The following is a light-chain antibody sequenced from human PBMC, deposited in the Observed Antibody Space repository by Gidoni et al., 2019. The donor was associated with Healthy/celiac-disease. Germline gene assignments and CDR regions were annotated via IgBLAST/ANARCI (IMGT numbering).Light chain of an antibody. CDR3: QQRRT. CDR1: QSVSSY. V-gene: IGKV3-11*01. J-gene: IGKJ3*01. Sequence: ELVLTQSPATLSLSPGERAPLSCRASQSVSSYLAWYQQKPGQAPRLLSYDASNRATGIPARFSGRGSGTDFTLTISSLEPEDFAVYDCQQRRTFXPXTKVDIK. CDR2: DAS.